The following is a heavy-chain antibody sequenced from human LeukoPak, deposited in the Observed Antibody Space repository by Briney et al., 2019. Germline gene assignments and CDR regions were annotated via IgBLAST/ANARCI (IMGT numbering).Heavy chain of an antibody. D-gene: IGHD4-11*01. CDR1: GGSISSSSYY. V-gene: IGHV4-39*01. J-gene: IGHJ4*02. CDR3: ARHESSYSNYYPYLDY. Sequence: SETLSLTCTVSGGSISSSSYYWGWIRQPPGKGLEWIGSIYYSGSTYYNPSLKSRVTISVDTSKNQFSLKLSSVTAADTAVYYCARHESSYSNYYPYLDYWGQGTLVTVSS. CDR2: IYYSGST.